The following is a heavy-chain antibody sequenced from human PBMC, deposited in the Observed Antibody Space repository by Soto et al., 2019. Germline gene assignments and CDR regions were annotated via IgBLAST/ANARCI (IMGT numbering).Heavy chain of an antibody. CDR3: ARLFHGDSPFYYYYGMDV. V-gene: IGHV3-66*04. CDR2: IYTDGRT. D-gene: IGHD4-17*01. Sequence: GGSLRLSCAASGFAVSSDYMSWVRQAPGKGLEWVSVIYTDGRTFYADSVKGTFTISRDGSKNTLYLQMNSLRVEDTAMYYCARLFHGDSPFYYYYGMDVWGQGTTVTVSS. CDR1: GFAVSSDY. J-gene: IGHJ6*02.